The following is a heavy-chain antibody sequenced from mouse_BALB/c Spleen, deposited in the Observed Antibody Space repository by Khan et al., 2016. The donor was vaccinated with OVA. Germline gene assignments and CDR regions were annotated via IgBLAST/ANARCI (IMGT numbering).Heavy chain of an antibody. CDR3: AREGAYYRSDGWFSY. CDR2: INPSNGYT. CDR1: GYTFTTYT. D-gene: IGHD2-14*01. Sequence: QIQLVQSGAELARPGASVKMSCKASGYTFTTYTMHWVKQRPGQGREWIGYINPSNGYTNYNQKFKDKSKLTADKSSSTAYMQLSSLTSDYSAVYYCAREGAYYRSDGWFSYWGQGTLVTVSA. J-gene: IGHJ3*01. V-gene: IGHV1-4*01.